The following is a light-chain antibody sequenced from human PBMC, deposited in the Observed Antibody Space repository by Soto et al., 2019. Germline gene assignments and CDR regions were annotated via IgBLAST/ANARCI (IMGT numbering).Light chain of an antibody. Sequence: EIVLTQSPATLSLSPGGRATLSCRASQSVTTSLAWYQHQPGQAPRLLIYDASTRAAGVPARFSGSGSGTHFTLTISSLEPGDFAVYYCQQYGISPTWTFGQGTKVEIK. J-gene: IGKJ1*01. CDR1: QSVTTS. CDR2: DAS. CDR3: QQYGISPTWT. V-gene: IGKV3-11*01.